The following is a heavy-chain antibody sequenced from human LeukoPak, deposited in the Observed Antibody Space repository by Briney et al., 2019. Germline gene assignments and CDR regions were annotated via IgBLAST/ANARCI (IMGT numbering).Heavy chain of an antibody. D-gene: IGHD3-9*01. CDR3: ARGPYDILTGPFDY. CDR1: GFTFSSYA. Sequence: GGSLRLSCAASGFTFSSYAMHWVRQAPGKGLEWVAVISYDGSNKYYADSVKGRFTISRDNSKNTLYLQMNSLRAEDTAVYYCARGPYDILTGPFDYWGQGTLVTVSS. CDR2: ISYDGSNK. V-gene: IGHV3-30-3*01. J-gene: IGHJ4*02.